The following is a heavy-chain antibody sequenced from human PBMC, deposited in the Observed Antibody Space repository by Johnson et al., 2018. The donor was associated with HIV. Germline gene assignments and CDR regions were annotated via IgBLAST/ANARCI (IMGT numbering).Heavy chain of an antibody. CDR2: IYAVGST. J-gene: IGHJ3*02. CDR1: GFTVGNNY. D-gene: IGHD2-21*01. Sequence: VQLVESGGGLVKPGGSLRLSCAASGFTVGNNYMSWVRQAPGKGLEWVSVIYAVGSTYYSDSVKGRFTISRDNSKNTLYLQMNSLRAEDTGVYYCARDIRLNTARDAFDIWGQGTMVTVST. V-gene: IGHV3-66*01. CDR3: ARDIRLNTARDAFDI.